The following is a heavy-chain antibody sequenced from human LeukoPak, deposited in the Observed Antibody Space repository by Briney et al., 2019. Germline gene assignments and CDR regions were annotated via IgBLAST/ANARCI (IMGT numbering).Heavy chain of an antibody. Sequence: ASVKVPCKASGYTFTFYYIHWVRQAPGQGLEWMGWIFPNNGNTKYAQKFQGRFTMTRDTSISTAYMELTRLRSDDTAVYYCAREESCSGGSCYSGWFDPWGQGTLVTVSS. CDR1: GYTFTFYY. J-gene: IGHJ5*02. D-gene: IGHD2-15*01. CDR2: IFPNNGNT. CDR3: AREESCSGGSCYSGWFDP. V-gene: IGHV1-2*02.